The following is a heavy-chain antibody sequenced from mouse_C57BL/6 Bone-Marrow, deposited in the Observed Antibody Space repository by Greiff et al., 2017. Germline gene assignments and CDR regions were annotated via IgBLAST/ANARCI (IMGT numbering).Heavy chain of an antibody. CDR2: IYPNDGST. Sequence: QVQLQQSDAELVKPGASVKISCKVSGYTFTDHNIHWMKQRPEKGLEWIGYIYPNDGSTKYNEKFKGKATLTADKSSSTAYMQLNSLTSEDSAVYVCARWAHDGNHWYFDVWGTGTTVTVSS. CDR1: GYTFTDHN. V-gene: IGHV1-78*01. CDR3: ARWAHDGNHWYFDV. D-gene: IGHD2-1*01. J-gene: IGHJ1*03.